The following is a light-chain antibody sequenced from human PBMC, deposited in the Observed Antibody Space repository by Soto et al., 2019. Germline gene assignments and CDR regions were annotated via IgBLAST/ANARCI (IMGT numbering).Light chain of an antibody. J-gene: IGLJ2*01. CDR1: SSDVGAYNY. V-gene: IGLV2-14*01. Sequence: QSALTQPASVSGSPGQSITIACTGTSSDVGAYNYVSWYQHYPGKAPKLMIYEVSNRPSGVSNRFSGSKSGNTASLTISGLQAGDEADYYCSSYTVLNTVVFGGGTKLTVL. CDR3: SSYTVLNTVV. CDR2: EVS.